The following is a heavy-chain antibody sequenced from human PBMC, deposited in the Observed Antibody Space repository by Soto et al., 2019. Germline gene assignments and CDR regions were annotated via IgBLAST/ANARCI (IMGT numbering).Heavy chain of an antibody. Sequence: XSVKVSCKASGYSFTSYGISWVRQAPGQGLEWMGWISAYNGNTNYAQKLQGRVTMTTDTSTSTAYMELRSLRSDDTAVYYCARERVGATMGDAFDTWGQGTMVTVSS. D-gene: IGHD1-26*01. CDR1: GYSFTSYG. CDR2: ISAYNGNT. J-gene: IGHJ3*02. V-gene: IGHV1-18*04. CDR3: ARERVGATMGDAFDT.